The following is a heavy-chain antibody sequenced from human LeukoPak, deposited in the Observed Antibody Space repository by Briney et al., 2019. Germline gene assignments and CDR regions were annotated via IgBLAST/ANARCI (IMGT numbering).Heavy chain of an antibody. V-gene: IGHV3-23*01. D-gene: IGHD1-26*01. CDR2: FSCRGGST. Sequence: SGGSLRLSWAASGCTFRSCAMSWVRQARGKGMEWDSAFSCRGGSTYYADPVKARFTISRDNSKNTLYLQMNSLRAEDTAVYYCAKVVDSGSYYVLDAFDIWGQGTMVTVSS. J-gene: IGHJ3*02. CDR3: AKVVDSGSYYVLDAFDI. CDR1: GCTFRSCA.